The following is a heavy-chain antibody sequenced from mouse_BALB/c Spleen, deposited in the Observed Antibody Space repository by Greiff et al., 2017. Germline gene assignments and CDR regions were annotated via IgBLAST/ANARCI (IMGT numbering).Heavy chain of an antibody. J-gene: IGHJ4*01. Sequence: LEWVAEISSGGSYTYYPDTVTGRFTISRDNAKNTLYLEMSSLRSEDTAMYYCARDYYGSSYVGYAMDYWGQGTSVTVSS. V-gene: IGHV5-9-4*01. CDR2: ISSGGSYT. CDR3: ARDYYGSSYVGYAMDY. D-gene: IGHD1-1*01.